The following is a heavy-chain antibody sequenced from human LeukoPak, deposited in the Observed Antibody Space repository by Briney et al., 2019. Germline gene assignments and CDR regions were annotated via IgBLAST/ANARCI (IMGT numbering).Heavy chain of an antibody. D-gene: IGHD3-3*01. Sequence: GGSLRLSCAASGFTFSDYYMSWIRQAPRKGLEWVSYISSSGSTIYYADSVKGRITISRDNAKNSLYLQMNSLRAEDTAVYYCARDPYYDFWSGSSDYWGQGTLVTVSS. V-gene: IGHV3-11*01. J-gene: IGHJ4*02. CDR3: ARDPYYDFWSGSSDY. CDR2: ISSSGSTI. CDR1: GFTFSDYY.